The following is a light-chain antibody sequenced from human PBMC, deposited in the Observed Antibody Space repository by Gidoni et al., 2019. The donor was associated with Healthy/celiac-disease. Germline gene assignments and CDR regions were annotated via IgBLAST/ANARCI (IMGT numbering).Light chain of an antibody. CDR3: QQRSNWPPSVT. Sequence: IVLTRSPATLSWSPGERATLSCRASQSVSSYLAWYQQKPGQAPRLLIYDASNRATGIPARFSGSGSGTDFTLTISSLEPEDFAVYYCQQRSNWPPSVTFGQGTKVEIK. V-gene: IGKV3-11*01. CDR2: DAS. CDR1: QSVSSY. J-gene: IGKJ1*01.